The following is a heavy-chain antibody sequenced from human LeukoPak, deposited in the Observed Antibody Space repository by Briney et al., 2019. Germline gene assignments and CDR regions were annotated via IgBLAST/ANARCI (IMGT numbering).Heavy chain of an antibody. CDR1: GFTFSSYG. D-gene: IGHD6-13*01. Sequence: GGSLRLSCAASGFTFSSYGMHWVRQAPGKGLEWVAVISYDGSNKYYADSVKGRFTISRDNARNSLYLQVNSLRAEDTAVYYCAKDRGYSSSWYYFDYWGQGTLVTVSS. J-gene: IGHJ4*02. CDR2: ISYDGSNK. CDR3: AKDRGYSSSWYYFDY. V-gene: IGHV3-30*18.